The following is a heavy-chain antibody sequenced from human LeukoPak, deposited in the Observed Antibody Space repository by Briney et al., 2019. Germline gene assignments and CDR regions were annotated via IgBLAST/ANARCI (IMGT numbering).Heavy chain of an antibody. D-gene: IGHD1-7*01. CDR1: GLTVSSNY. J-gene: IGHJ4*02. V-gene: IGHV3-66*01. Sequence: GGSLRLSCAASGLTVSSNYMSWVRQAPGKGLEWVSVTYSGGSTYYADSVKGRFTISRDNSKNTLHLQMNSLRAEDTAVYYCARNWNYLFDYWGQGTLVTVSS. CDR3: ARNWNYLFDY. CDR2: TYSGGST.